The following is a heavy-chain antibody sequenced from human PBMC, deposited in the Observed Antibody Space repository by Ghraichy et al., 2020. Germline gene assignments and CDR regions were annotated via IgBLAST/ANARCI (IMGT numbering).Heavy chain of an antibody. J-gene: IGHJ4*02. D-gene: IGHD3-3*01. Sequence: GGYLRLSCAAFGFTFSNYGMHWVRQAPGKGLEWVTFIQYDGSMKDYGESVKGRFTISRDNAKNTLSLQMDSLRPEDTAFYYCAKDDYGFGDWGQGTLVTVSS. CDR3: AKDDYGFGD. V-gene: IGHV3-30*02. CDR2: IQYDGSMK. CDR1: GFTFSNYG.